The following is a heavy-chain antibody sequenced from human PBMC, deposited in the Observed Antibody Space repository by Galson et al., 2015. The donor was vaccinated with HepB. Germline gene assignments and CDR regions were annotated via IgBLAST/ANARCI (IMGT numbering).Heavy chain of an antibody. CDR1: GFKFDDYA. V-gene: IGHV3-9*01. J-gene: IGHJ4*02. Sequence: SLRLSCAASGFKFDDYAMHWVRQAPGKGLEWVSGISWNSGNIHYADSVKGRFTISRDNAKNSLSLEMNSLRAEDTALYYCAKDSSGWSHFDSWGQGTVVAVSS. CDR2: ISWNSGNI. D-gene: IGHD6-19*01. CDR3: AKDSSGWSHFDS.